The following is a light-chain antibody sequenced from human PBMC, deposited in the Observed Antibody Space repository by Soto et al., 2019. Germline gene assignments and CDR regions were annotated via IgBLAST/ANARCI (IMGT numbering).Light chain of an antibody. V-gene: IGLV2-23*01. J-gene: IGLJ1*01. Sequence: QSALAQPASVSGSPGQSITISCTGTSSDVGAYDAVSWYQQHPGKAPQVMIYRGTKRPSGVSTRFSGSVSGNTASLTVSGLQAEDEAEYFCCSSAADSTYVFGAGTKVTVL. CDR3: CSSAADSTYV. CDR1: SSDVGAYDA. CDR2: RGT.